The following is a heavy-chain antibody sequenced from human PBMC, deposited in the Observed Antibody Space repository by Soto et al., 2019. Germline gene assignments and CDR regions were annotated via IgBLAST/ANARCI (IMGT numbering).Heavy chain of an antibody. V-gene: IGHV4-31*03. J-gene: IGHJ4*02. CDR2: IYYSGST. CDR1: GGSISSGGYY. CDR3: AREYCGGDCYSSYFDY. D-gene: IGHD2-21*02. Sequence: SSETLSLTCTVSGGSISSGGYYWSWIRQHPGKGLEWIGYIYYSGSTYYNPSLKSRVTISVDTSKNQFSLKLSSVTAADTAVYYCAREYCGGDCYSSYFDYWGQGTLVTVSS.